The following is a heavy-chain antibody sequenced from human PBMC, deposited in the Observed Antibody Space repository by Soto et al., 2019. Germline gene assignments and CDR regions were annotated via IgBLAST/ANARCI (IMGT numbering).Heavy chain of an antibody. CDR3: AKELYSGSYSD. D-gene: IGHD1-26*01. CDR1: GDSLTNFY. J-gene: IGHJ4*02. Sequence: SETLSLTCTVSGDSLTNFYWNWIRQPPGKGLEWVGHIYYTGSANHNPSLKSRVSLSIDTSKNQISLKLSSVTAADTAVYYCAKELYSGSYSDWGQGTLVTVSS. CDR2: IYYTGSA. V-gene: IGHV4-59*01.